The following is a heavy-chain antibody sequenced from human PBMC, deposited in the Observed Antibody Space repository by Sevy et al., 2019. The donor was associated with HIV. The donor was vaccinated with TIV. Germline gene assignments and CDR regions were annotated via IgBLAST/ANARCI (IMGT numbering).Heavy chain of an antibody. CDR3: SRGLYYYDMRGHQEPGDY. J-gene: IGHJ4*02. Sequence: GGSLRLSCAASGFTFSTYWMHWVRQAPGKGLVWVSRINSDGSSTSYADSVKGRFTISRDNGKNTLYLQMKSLRAEDTAVYFCSRGLYYYDMRGHQEPGDYWGQGVLVTVSS. CDR2: INSDGSST. D-gene: IGHD3-22*01. V-gene: IGHV3-74*01. CDR1: GFTFSTYW.